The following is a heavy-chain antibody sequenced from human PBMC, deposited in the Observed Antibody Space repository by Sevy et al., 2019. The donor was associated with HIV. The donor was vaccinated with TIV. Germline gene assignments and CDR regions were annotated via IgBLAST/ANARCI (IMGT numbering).Heavy chain of an antibody. D-gene: IGHD3-10*01. Sequence: GGSLRLSCAASGFTFISYAMNWVRQAPGKGLEWVSTISGSNTYYADSVKGRFTISRDNSKNTLYLQMNSLRAEDTAIYCCAKSGSGLSMVRGVIARPFDYWGQGTLVTVSS. V-gene: IGHV3-23*05. J-gene: IGHJ4*02. CDR1: GFTFISYA. CDR3: AKSGSGLSMVRGVIARPFDY. CDR2: ISGSNT.